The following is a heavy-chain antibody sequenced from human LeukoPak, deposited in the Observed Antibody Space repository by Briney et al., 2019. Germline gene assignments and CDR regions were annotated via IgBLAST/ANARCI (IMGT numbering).Heavy chain of an antibody. D-gene: IGHD3-22*01. V-gene: IGHV4-39*07. Sequence: SETLSLTCTVSGGSISSSSYYWGWIRQPPGKGLEWIGSIYYSGSTYYNPSLKSRVTISVDTSKNQFSLKLSSVTAADTAVYYCARNYLDSRKWPDHIDNWGQGTLVTVSS. CDR1: GGSISSSSYY. CDR2: IYYSGST. J-gene: IGHJ4*02. CDR3: ARNYLDSRKWPDHIDN.